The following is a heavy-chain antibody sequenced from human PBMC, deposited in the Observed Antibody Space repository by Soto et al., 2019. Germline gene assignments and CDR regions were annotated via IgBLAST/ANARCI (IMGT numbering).Heavy chain of an antibody. Sequence: SETLSLTCTVSGGSISSYYWSWIRQPPGKGLEWIGYIYYSGSTNYNPSLKSRVTISVDTSKNQFSLKLSSVTAADTAVYYCARVPVRAYYYYGMDVWGQGTTVTVSS. CDR3: ARVPVRAYYYYGMDV. CDR1: GGSISSYY. J-gene: IGHJ6*02. CDR2: IYYSGST. V-gene: IGHV4-59*01. D-gene: IGHD4-17*01.